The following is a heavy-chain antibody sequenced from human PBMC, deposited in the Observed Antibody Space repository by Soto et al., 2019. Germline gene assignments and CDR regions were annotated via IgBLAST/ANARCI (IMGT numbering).Heavy chain of an antibody. CDR1: GHTFTRYA. D-gene: IGHD4-4*01. V-gene: IGHV1-3*01. Sequence: QVQLVQSGAEVKKPGASVKVSCKASGHTFTRYAMHWVRQAPGQRLEWMGWINDGDGNTKYSQKFQGRVTITRDTSASTAYMELSSLRSEDTAVYYCARDAMTTEFDYWGQGTLVTVSS. J-gene: IGHJ4*02. CDR2: INDGDGNT. CDR3: ARDAMTTEFDY.